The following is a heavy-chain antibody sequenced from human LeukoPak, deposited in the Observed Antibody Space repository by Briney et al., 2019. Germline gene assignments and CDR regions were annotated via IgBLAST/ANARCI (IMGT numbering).Heavy chain of an antibody. V-gene: IGHV4-31*03. CDR3: ARLEYDILTGWTPFDI. J-gene: IGHJ3*02. CDR1: GGSISSGGYH. Sequence: SETLSLTCTVSGGSISSGGYHWSWIRQHPGKGLEWIGYIYYSGTTSYNPSLKSRVTISVDTSKKKFSLKVSSVTVADTAVYYCARLEYDILTGWTPFDIWGQGTMVTVSS. CDR2: IYYSGTT. D-gene: IGHD3-9*01.